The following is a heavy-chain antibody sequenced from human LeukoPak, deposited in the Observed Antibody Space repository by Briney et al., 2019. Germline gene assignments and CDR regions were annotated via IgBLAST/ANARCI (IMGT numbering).Heavy chain of an antibody. Sequence: PGGSLRLSCAASGFTFSDYYMSWIRQALGKGLEWVGYIYYSGSTNYNPSLKSRVTISVDTSKNQFSLKLSSVTAADTAVYYCARVGGSNYYYYGMDVWGQGTTVTVSS. CDR2: IYYSGST. CDR3: ARVGGSNYYYYGMDV. D-gene: IGHD3-10*01. J-gene: IGHJ6*02. V-gene: IGHV4-59*01. CDR1: GFTFSDYY.